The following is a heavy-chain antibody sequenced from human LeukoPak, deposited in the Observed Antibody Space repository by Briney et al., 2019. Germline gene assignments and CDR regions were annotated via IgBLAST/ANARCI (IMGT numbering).Heavy chain of an antibody. D-gene: IGHD3-10*01. CDR2: ISSTDNYI. V-gene: IGHV3-21*01. CDR1: GFTFSAYS. CDR3: TRSPYYYTSGSHYFFDY. Sequence: GGSLRLSCAGSGFTFSAYSMNWVRQAPGKGLEWVSSISSTDNYIYYADSLRGRFTISRDDAKQSLHLVMNSLRPEDTAVYYCTRSPYYYTSGSHYFFDYWGQGSLVTVSS. J-gene: IGHJ4*02.